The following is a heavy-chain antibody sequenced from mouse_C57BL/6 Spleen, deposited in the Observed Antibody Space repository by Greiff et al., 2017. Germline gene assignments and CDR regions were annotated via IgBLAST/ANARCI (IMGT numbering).Heavy chain of an antibody. Sequence: EVQLQQSGPELVKPGASVKISCKASGYTFTDYYMNWVKQSHGKSLEWIGDINPNNGGTSYNQTFKGKATLTVDKSSSTAYMELRSLTSEDSAVYYCARLGYYGSSSAWFAYWGQGTLVTVSA. J-gene: IGHJ3*01. CDR3: ARLGYYGSSSAWFAY. CDR2: INPNNGGT. CDR1: GYTFTDYY. V-gene: IGHV1-26*01. D-gene: IGHD1-1*01.